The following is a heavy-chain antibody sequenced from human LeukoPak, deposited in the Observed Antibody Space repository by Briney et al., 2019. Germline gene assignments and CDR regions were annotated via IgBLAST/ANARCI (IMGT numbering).Heavy chain of an antibody. D-gene: IGHD5-18*01. J-gene: IGHJ3*01. Sequence: SGGSLRLSCAASGFTFSSYWMSWVRQAPGKGLEWVANIKQDGSEKCYVDSVKGRFTISRDNAKNSLYLQMNSLRAEDTAVYYCAKLSGALQLWGAFDFWGQGTIVSVSS. CDR2: IKQDGSEK. CDR3: AKLSGALQLWGAFDF. CDR1: GFTFSSYW. V-gene: IGHV3-7*02.